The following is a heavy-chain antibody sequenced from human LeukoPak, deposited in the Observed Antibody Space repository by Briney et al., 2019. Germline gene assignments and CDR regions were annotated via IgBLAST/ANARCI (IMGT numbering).Heavy chain of an antibody. D-gene: IGHD2-15*01. J-gene: IGHJ4*02. V-gene: IGHV1-18*01. Sequence: ASVKVSCKASGYTFTSYGISWVRQAPGQGLEWMGWISAYNGNTNYAQKLQGRVTMTTDTSTSTAYMELRSLRSDDTAVYYCARVGGSSLGYCSGGSCYSSDYWGQGTLVTVSS. CDR2: ISAYNGNT. CDR3: ARVGGSSLGYCSGGSCYSSDY. CDR1: GYTFTSYG.